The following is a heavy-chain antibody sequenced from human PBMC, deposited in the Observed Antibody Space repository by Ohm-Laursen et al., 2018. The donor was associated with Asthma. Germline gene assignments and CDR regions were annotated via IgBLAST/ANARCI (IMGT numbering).Heavy chain of an antibody. Sequence: SLRLSCAASGFTFSSYGMHWVRQAPGKGLEWVAVISYDGSNKYYADSVKGRFTISRDNSKNTLYLQMNSLRAEDTAVYYCARRNTAMAAVDYWGQGTLVTVSS. D-gene: IGHD5-18*01. CDR3: ARRNTAMAAVDY. J-gene: IGHJ4*02. CDR2: ISYDGSNK. V-gene: IGHV3-30*03. CDR1: GFTFSSYG.